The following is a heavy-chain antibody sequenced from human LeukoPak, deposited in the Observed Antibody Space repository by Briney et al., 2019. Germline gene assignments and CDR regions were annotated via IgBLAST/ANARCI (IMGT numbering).Heavy chain of an antibody. D-gene: IGHD3-3*02. J-gene: IGHJ4*02. Sequence: PSETLSLTCTVSGDSISSYYWSWIRQPPGKGLEWIGYLYYSGSNNYNPSLKSRVTISVDMSKNQFSLKLSSVTAADTAVYYCARFRGLAKGDYWGQGTLVTVSS. V-gene: IGHV4-59*01. CDR1: GDSISSYY. CDR3: ARFRGLAKGDY. CDR2: LYYSGSN.